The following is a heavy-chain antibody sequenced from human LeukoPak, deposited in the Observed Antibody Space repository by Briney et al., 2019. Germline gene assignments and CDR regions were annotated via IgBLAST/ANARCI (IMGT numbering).Heavy chain of an antibody. J-gene: IGHJ4*02. CDR3: AGYPIAVAGGYFDY. CDR2: INPGGDNT. CDR1: GYTFTNYY. V-gene: IGHV1-46*01. Sequence: ASVKVSCKASGYTFTNYYIHWVRQAPGQGLEWMGLINPGGDNTDYAQKFQGRVTITADKSTSTAYMELSSLRSEDTAVYYCAGYPIAVAGGYFDYWGQGTLVTVSS. D-gene: IGHD6-19*01.